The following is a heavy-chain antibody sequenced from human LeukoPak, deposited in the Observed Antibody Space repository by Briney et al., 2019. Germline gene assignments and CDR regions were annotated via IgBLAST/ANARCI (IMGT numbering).Heavy chain of an antibody. CDR1: GFTFSSYT. V-gene: IGHV3-30-3*01. Sequence: GSLRLSCAASGFTFSSYTMHWVRQAPGKGLEWVTFISYNGSNKYYADSVKGRFTISRDNSKNTLYLQMNSVRAEDTAVYYCARVRHLEHFDYWGQGTLVTVSS. D-gene: IGHD1-1*01. CDR2: ISYNGSNK. J-gene: IGHJ4*02. CDR3: ARVRHLEHFDY.